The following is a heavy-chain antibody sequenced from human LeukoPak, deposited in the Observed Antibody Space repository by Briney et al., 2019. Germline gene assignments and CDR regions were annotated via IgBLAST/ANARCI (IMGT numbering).Heavy chain of an antibody. Sequence: GGSLRHSCAASGFTFSSYSMNWVRQAPGKGLEWVSSISSSSSYIYYADSVKGRFIISRDNAKNSLYLQMNSLRAEDTAVYYCARGMAIPGAFDIWGQGTMVTVSS. V-gene: IGHV3-21*01. D-gene: IGHD2-21*01. CDR3: ARGMAIPGAFDI. CDR2: ISSSSSYI. J-gene: IGHJ3*02. CDR1: GFTFSSYS.